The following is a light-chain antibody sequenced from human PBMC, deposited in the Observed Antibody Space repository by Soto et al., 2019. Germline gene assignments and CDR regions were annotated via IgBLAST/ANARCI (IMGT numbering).Light chain of an antibody. J-gene: IGLJ1*01. CDR2: DVS. CDR3: SSYTGSTTYV. Sequence: QSALTQPASVSGSPGQSITISCTGPSSDVGGYNYVSWYQQQPGKAPKLMIYDVSNRPSGVSNRFSGSKSGNTASLTISGLQAEDEADYYCSSYTGSTTYVFGIGTKVTVL. CDR1: SSDVGGYNY. V-gene: IGLV2-14*01.